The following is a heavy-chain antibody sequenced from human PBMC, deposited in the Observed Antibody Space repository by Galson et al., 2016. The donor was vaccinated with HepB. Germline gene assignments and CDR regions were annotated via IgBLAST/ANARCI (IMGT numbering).Heavy chain of an antibody. CDR3: ATNMVASDHYFDY. CDR2: IIPFFDTA. CDR1: GGTFNNFA. V-gene: IGHV1-69*13. Sequence: SVKVSCKAAGGTFNNFAISWVRQAPGQGLEWMGGIIPFFDTANFAQKFQGRITITADESTSTAYMELSSLTSEDTAVYYCATNMVASDHYFDYWGQGTLVTVSA. J-gene: IGHJ4*02. D-gene: IGHD2-15*01.